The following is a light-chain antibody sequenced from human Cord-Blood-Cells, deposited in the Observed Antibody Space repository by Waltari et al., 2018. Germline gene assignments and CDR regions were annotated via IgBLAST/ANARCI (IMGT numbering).Light chain of an antibody. CDR1: QSVLYSSNNKNY. CDR3: QQYYSTLPYT. V-gene: IGKV4-1*01. CDR2: WAS. J-gene: IGKJ2*01. Sequence: DIVMTQSPDSLAVSLGERVTINSKSSQSVLYSSNNKNYLAWYQQKPGQPPKLLIYWASTRESGVPDRFSGSGSGTDFTLTISSLQAEDVAVYYCQQYYSTLPYTFGQGTKLEIK.